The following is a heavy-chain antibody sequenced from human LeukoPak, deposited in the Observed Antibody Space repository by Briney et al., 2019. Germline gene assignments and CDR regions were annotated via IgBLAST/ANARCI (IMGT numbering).Heavy chain of an antibody. V-gene: IGHV1-8*01. CDR1: GYTFTSYD. D-gene: IGHD2-15*01. CDR2: MNPNSGNT. J-gene: IGHJ4*02. CDR3: ARGLGYCSGGSCSHFDY. Sequence: ASVKVSCKASGYTFTSYDINWVRQATEQGLEWMGWMNPNSGNTGYAQKFQGRVTMTTNTSISTAYMELSSLRSEDTAVYYCARGLGYCSGGSCSHFDYWGQGTVVTVSS.